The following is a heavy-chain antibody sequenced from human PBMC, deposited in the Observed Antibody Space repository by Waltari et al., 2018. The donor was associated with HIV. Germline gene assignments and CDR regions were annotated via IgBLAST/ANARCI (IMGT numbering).Heavy chain of an antibody. V-gene: IGHV4-31*03. CDR2: IYSSGST. Sequence: QVQLQESGPGLVKPSQTLSLTCTVSGASISSGGYYWSWIRQHPGKGLEWIGYIYSSGSTYYNPSLKSRVTISVDTSKNQFSLKMTSVTAADTAVYYCARRRDYDNSGHYYYFDYWGQGALVTVSS. CDR3: ARRRDYDNSGHYYYFDY. J-gene: IGHJ4*02. CDR1: GASISSGGYY. D-gene: IGHD3-22*01.